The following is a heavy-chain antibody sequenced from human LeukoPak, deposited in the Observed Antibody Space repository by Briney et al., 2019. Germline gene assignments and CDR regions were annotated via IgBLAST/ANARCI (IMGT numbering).Heavy chain of an antibody. D-gene: IGHD1-26*01. CDR1: GGSISSSSYY. V-gene: IGHV4-39*07. CDR3: ASYAIVGAHGGKLPWFDP. Sequence: PSETLSLTCTVSGGSISSSSYYWGWIRQPPGKGLEWIGSIYYSGSTYYNPSLKSRVTISVDTSKNQFSLKLSSVTAADTAVYYCASYAIVGAHGGKLPWFDPWGQGTLVTVSS. CDR2: IYYSGST. J-gene: IGHJ5*02.